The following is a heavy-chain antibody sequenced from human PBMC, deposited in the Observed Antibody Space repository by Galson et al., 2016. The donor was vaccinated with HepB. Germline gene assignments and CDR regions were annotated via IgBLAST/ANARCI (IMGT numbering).Heavy chain of an antibody. CDR1: GYTFTGHY. Sequence: SVKVSCKASGYTFTGHYMHWVRQAPGHGLEWVGRININSGDTIYAQNFQGWVTMTRDTSISTAYMELKRLRSDDTAVYYCARGDYYYGMDVWGQGTTVTVSS. CDR3: ARGDYYYGMDV. CDR2: ININSGDT. J-gene: IGHJ6*02. V-gene: IGHV1-2*04.